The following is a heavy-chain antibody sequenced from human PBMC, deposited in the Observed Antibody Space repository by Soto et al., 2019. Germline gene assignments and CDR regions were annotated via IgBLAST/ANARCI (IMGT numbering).Heavy chain of an antibody. D-gene: IGHD3-22*01. CDR1: GFTFSSYA. CDR3: AKDKVVITNHFDY. Sequence: PGGSLRLSCAASGFTFSSYAMSWIRQAPGKWLEWVSAISGSGGSTYYADSVKGRFTISRDNSKNTLYLQMNSLRAEDTAVYYCAKDKVVITNHFDYWGQGXLVTVYS. CDR2: ISGSGGST. J-gene: IGHJ4*02. V-gene: IGHV3-23*01.